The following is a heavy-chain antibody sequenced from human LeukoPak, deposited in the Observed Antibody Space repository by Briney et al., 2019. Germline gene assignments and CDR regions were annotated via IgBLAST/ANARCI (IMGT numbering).Heavy chain of an antibody. Sequence: GGSLRLSCTGSGYSFTSYSIGWVRQMPGKGLEWMGIIYPSDSDTRYSPSFQGQVTISADKSISTPYLQLNSLKAPDPALYYCSRPRYCSTLGFGPGAFDIWGQGTMVTVSS. J-gene: IGHJ3*02. D-gene: IGHD2-2*01. V-gene: IGHV5-51*01. CDR2: IYPSDSDT. CDR3: SRPRYCSTLGFGPGAFDI. CDR1: GYSFTSYS.